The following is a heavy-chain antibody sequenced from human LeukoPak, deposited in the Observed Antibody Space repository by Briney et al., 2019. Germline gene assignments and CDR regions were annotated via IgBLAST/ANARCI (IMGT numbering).Heavy chain of an antibody. V-gene: IGHV4-34*01. Sequence: PSETLSLTCAVYGGSFSGYYWSWIRQPPGKGLEWIGEINHSGSTNYNPSLKSRVTISVDTSKNQFSLKLSSVTAADTAVYYCARGVLTLSSDYWGQGTLVTVSS. CDR3: ARGVLTLSSDY. D-gene: IGHD3-16*02. J-gene: IGHJ4*02. CDR1: GGSFSGYY. CDR2: INHSGST.